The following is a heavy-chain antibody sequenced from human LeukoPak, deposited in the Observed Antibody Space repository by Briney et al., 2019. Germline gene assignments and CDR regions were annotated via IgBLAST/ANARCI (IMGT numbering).Heavy chain of an antibody. D-gene: IGHD5-18*01. Sequence: PSETLSLTCTVSGGSISSSSYYWGWIRQPPGKGLEWTGSIYYSGSTYYNPSLKSRVTISVDTSKNQFSLKLSSVTAADTAVYYCARFVDTAMGNAFDIWGQGTMVTVSS. CDR2: IYYSGST. V-gene: IGHV4-39*07. CDR1: GGSISSSSYY. J-gene: IGHJ3*02. CDR3: ARFVDTAMGNAFDI.